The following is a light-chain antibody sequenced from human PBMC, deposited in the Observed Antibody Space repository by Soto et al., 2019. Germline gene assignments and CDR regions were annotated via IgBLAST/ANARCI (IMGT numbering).Light chain of an antibody. Sequence: QSALTQPRSVSGSPRQSVAISCTGTSSDIGGYNYVSWYQQHPGRAPKLVIYHVSKRPSGVPDRFSGSKSGNTASLTISGLQAEDEADYYCSSFAGGPYVFGTGTKVTVL. J-gene: IGLJ1*01. CDR3: SSFAGGPYV. CDR1: SSDIGGYNY. CDR2: HVS. V-gene: IGLV2-11*01.